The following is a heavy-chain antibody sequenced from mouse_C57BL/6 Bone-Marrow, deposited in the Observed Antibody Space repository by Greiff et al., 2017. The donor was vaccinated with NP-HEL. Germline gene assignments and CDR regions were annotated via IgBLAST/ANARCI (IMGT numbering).Heavy chain of an antibody. Sequence: VKLQQPGAELARPGASVKLSCKASGYTFTSYGISWVKQRPGQGLEWIGEIYPRSGNTYYNEKFKGKATLTADKSSSTAYIELRSLTSEDSAVYFCARGPPSYYYGSSYWWYFDVWGTGTTVTVSS. J-gene: IGHJ1*03. V-gene: IGHV1-81*01. CDR1: GYTFTSYG. D-gene: IGHD1-1*01. CDR3: ARGPPSYYYGSSYWWYFDV. CDR2: IYPRSGNT.